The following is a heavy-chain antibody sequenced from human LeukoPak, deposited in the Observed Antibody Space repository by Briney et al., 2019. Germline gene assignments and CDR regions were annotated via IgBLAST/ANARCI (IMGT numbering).Heavy chain of an antibody. CDR2: ISARGSTI. CDR1: GFTFSNYE. CDR3: ARGYFDAPGY. D-gene: IGHD3-22*01. V-gene: IGHV3-48*03. Sequence: GGSLRLSCVASGFTFSNYELNWVRQAPGKGLEWISYISARGSTIHYADSVKGRFTISRDNTKHSVYLQMNSLRAADTAIYYCARGYFDAPGYWGQGTLVTVSS. J-gene: IGHJ4*02.